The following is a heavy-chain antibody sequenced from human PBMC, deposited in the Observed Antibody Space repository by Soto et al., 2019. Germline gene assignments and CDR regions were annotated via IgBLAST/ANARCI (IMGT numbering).Heavy chain of an antibody. CDR3: ARGRTSGTLFDY. D-gene: IGHD2-2*01. CDR1: GGSISSSSYY. CDR2: IYYSGST. J-gene: IGHJ4*02. V-gene: IGHV4-39*01. Sequence: PSETLSFTCTVSGGSISSSSYYWGWIRQPPGKGLEWIGSIYYSGSTDYDPSLKSRVTISVDTSKNQFSLKLSSVTAADTAVYYCARGRTSGTLFDYWGQGTLVTVSS.